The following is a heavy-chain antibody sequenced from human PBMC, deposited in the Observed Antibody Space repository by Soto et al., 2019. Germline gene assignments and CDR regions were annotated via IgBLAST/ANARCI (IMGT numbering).Heavy chain of an antibody. CDR3: ARQGYCSTTACYTVDY. CDR2: IYPGDSHT. D-gene: IGHD2-2*02. CDR1: GYSFTIYW. V-gene: IGHV5-51*01. Sequence: GESLKISCKGSGYSFTIYWIGWVRQMPGKGLGWMGIIYPGDSHTKYSPSFQGQVTISADKSISTAYLQWSGLKASDTAIYYCARQGYCSTTACYTVDYWGQGTLVTVSS. J-gene: IGHJ4*02.